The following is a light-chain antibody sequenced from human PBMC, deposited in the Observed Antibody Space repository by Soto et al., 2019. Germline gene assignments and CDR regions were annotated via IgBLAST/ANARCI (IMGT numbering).Light chain of an antibody. J-gene: IGKJ4*01. CDR2: GAS. CDR1: QGVSSNY. V-gene: IGKV3-20*01. Sequence: EVILTQSPATLSLSPGEGATLSCRASQGVSSNYLAWYQQKPGQAPRLLIYGASSRATGIPDRFSGSGSGTDFTLTISRLEPEDFVVYYCHHYGISLTFGGGTKVEIK. CDR3: HHYGISLT.